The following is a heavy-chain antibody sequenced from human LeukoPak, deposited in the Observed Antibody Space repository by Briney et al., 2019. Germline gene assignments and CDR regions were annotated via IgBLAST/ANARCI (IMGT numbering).Heavy chain of an antibody. CDR3: ARDRYGSGPN. Sequence: PSETLSLTCTVSGGSISSYYWSWIRQPPGKGLEWIGYIYYSGSTNYNPSLKSRVTISVDTSKNQFSLKLSSVTAADTAVYYRARDRYGSGPNWGQGTLVTVSS. J-gene: IGHJ4*02. CDR2: IYYSGST. CDR1: GGSISSYY. D-gene: IGHD3-10*01. V-gene: IGHV4-59*01.